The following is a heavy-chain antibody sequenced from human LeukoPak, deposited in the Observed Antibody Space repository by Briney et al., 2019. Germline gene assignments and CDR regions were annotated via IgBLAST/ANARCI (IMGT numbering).Heavy chain of an antibody. CDR1: GFTFSSYG. CDR3: AKELSRRGWYHFDY. Sequence: AGGSLRLSCAASGFTFSSYGMHWVRQAPGKGLEWVAFIRYDGSNKYYEDSVKGRFTISRDNSKNTLYLQMNSLRAEDTAVYYCAKELSRRGWYHFDYWGQGTLVTVSS. CDR2: IRYDGSNK. D-gene: IGHD6-19*01. J-gene: IGHJ4*02. V-gene: IGHV3-30*02.